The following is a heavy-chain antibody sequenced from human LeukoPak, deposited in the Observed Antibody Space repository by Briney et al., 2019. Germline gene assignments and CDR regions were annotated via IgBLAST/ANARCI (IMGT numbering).Heavy chain of an antibody. Sequence: GGSLRLSCAASGFTFSSYSMNWVRQAPGKGLEWVSSISSSSSYICYADSVKGRFTISRDNAKNSLYLQMNSLRAEDTAVYYCARDSCSSTSCLIPLDYWGQGTLVTVSS. CDR1: GFTFSSYS. CDR2: ISSSSSYI. J-gene: IGHJ4*02. D-gene: IGHD2-2*01. V-gene: IGHV3-21*01. CDR3: ARDSCSSTSCLIPLDY.